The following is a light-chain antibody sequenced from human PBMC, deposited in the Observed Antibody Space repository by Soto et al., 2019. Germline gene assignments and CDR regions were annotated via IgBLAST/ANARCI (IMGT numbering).Light chain of an antibody. CDR3: QQYNDWPET. Sequence: EIVMTQSPATLSVSPGERVTLSCRATQSVSSNLAWYQQKPGQAPRLLIYDASTRATGIPARFGGSGSGTEFTLTLSSLQAGDFSVYYCQQYNDWPETFGQGTKVEIK. CDR2: DAS. J-gene: IGKJ1*01. V-gene: IGKV3-15*01. CDR1: QSVSSN.